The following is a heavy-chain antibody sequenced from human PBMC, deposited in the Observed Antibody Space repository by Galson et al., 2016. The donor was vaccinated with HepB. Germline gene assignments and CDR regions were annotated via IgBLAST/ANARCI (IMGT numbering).Heavy chain of an antibody. Sequence: SLRLSCAASGFTFSSYSMNWVRQAPGKGLEWVSYIRSSSNTLYYADSVKGRFTISRDNAKNSLFPQMKSLRDEDTAVYYCARGFWFGLGRKYGMDVWGQGTTVTVSS. CDR3: ARGFWFGLGRKYGMDV. D-gene: IGHD3-10*01. CDR1: GFTFSSYS. V-gene: IGHV3-48*02. J-gene: IGHJ6*02. CDR2: IRSSSNTL.